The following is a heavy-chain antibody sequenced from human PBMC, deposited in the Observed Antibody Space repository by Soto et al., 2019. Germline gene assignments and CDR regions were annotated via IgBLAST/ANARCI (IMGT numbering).Heavy chain of an antibody. CDR1: GYTFTSYG. D-gene: IGHD6-13*01. CDR3: ARGGSSSWYRWEDYYYYGMDV. V-gene: IGHV1-18*01. J-gene: IGHJ6*02. Sequence: ASVEVSCKASGYTFTSYGISWVRQTPGQGLEWMGWISAYNGNTNYAQKLQGRVTMTTDTSTSTAYMELRSLRSDDTAVYYCARGGSSSWYRWEDYYYYGMDVWGQGTTVTVSS. CDR2: ISAYNGNT.